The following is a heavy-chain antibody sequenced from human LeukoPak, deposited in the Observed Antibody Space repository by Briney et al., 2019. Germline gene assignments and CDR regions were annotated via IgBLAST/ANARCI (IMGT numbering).Heavy chain of an antibody. V-gene: IGHV3-30-3*01. J-gene: IGHJ6*02. CDR3: ARAWAGHPYDFWSGYSIYYYYGIDV. CDR1: GFTFSSYA. CDR2: ISYDGSNK. Sequence: PGRSLRLSCAASGFTFSSYAMHCVPQAPGKGLEWGSEISYDGSNKYYADSVKGRFTISRDNSKNTLYLQMNSLRAEETAVYYCARAWAGHPYDFWSGYSIYYYYGIDVWGQGTTVTVSS. D-gene: IGHD3-3*01.